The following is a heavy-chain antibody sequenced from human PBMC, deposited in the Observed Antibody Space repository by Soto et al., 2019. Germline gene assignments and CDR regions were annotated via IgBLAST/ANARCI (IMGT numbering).Heavy chain of an antibody. V-gene: IGHV3-30*04. CDR2: ISYDGRNT. CDR1: RLTLSNYV. Sequence: QVQMVESGGGVVQPGRSLRLSCAASRLTLSNYVMHWVRQAPGKGLEWVAGISYDGRNTYYADSVTGLFSISRDNANNTLFLQMYSLRPEDTAVYYCAGGDYYYALDVWRQGTTVTVSS. CDR3: AGGDYYYALDV. J-gene: IGHJ6*02.